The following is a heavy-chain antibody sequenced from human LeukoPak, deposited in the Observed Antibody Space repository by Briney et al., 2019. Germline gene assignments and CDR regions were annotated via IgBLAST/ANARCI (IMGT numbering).Heavy chain of an antibody. D-gene: IGHD6-19*01. CDR3: ARAAPVGYSSGWYDFDY. J-gene: IGHJ4*02. CDR1: GFTFSSYS. Sequence: GGSLRLSCAASGFTFSSYSMNWVRQAPGKGLEWVSSISSSSSYIYYADSVKGRFTISRDNYKNTLYLQMNSLRAEDTAVYYCARAAPVGYSSGWYDFDYWGQGTLVTVSS. CDR2: ISSSSSYI. V-gene: IGHV3-21*01.